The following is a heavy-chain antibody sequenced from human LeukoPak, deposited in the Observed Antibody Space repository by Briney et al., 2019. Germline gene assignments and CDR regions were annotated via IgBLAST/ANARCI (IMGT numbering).Heavy chain of an antibody. Sequence: GGSLRLSCAASGFTFSSYAMHWVRQAPGKGLECVSAISSNGGSTYYANSVKGRFTISRDNSKNTLYLQMGSLRAEDMAVYYCARGAVAGTAFWGQGTLVTVSS. CDR1: GFTFSSYA. D-gene: IGHD6-19*01. CDR3: ARGAVAGTAF. V-gene: IGHV3-64*01. CDR2: ISSNGGST. J-gene: IGHJ4*02.